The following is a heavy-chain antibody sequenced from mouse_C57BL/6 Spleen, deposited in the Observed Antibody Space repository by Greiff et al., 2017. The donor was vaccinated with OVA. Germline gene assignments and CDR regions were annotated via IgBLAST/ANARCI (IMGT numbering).Heavy chain of an antibody. CDR3: ARNSYYSNPYFDY. CDR2: IYPGDGDT. V-gene: IGHV1-82*01. J-gene: IGHJ2*01. D-gene: IGHD2-5*01. CDR1: GYAFSSSW. Sequence: QVQLKESGPELVKPGASVKISCKASGYAFSSSWMNWVKQRPGKGLEWIGRIYPGDGDTNYNGKFKGKATLTADKSSSTAYMQLRRLTSEDSAVYFCARNSYYSNPYFDYWGQGTTLTVSS.